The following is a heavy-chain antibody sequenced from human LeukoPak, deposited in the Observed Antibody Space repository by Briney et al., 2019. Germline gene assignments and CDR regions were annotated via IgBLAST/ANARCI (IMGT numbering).Heavy chain of an antibody. CDR1: GFTFSSYG. CDR3: ARGLGGWYAGCDY. Sequence: GGSLRLSCAASGFTFSSYGMHWVRQAPGKGLEWVAFIRYDGSNKYYADSVKGRFTISRDNAKKSLYLQMNSLRAEDTAVYYCARGLGGWYAGCDYWGQGTLVTVSS. D-gene: IGHD6-19*01. J-gene: IGHJ4*02. V-gene: IGHV3-30*02. CDR2: IRYDGSNK.